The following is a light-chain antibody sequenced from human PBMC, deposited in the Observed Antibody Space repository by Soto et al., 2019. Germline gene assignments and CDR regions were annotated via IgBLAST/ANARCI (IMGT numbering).Light chain of an antibody. V-gene: IGLV2-11*01. CDR2: DVT. CDR1: SSDVGGSNY. CDR3: CSYAGSSLWV. Sequence: QSALTQPRSVSGSPGQAVTISCTGTSSDVGGSNYVSWYHQHPGKAPKLVIYDVTRRPSGVPDRFSGSKSGNMASLTISGLQSEDEADYYCCSYAGSSLWVFGGGTKLTVL. J-gene: IGLJ3*02.